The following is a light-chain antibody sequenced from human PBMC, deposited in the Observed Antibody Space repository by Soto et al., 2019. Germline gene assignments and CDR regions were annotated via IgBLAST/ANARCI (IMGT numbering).Light chain of an antibody. CDR2: GAS. CDR1: ESVDTN. V-gene: IGKV3-15*01. CDR3: QQYKNWPRT. J-gene: IGKJ1*01. Sequence: EIVLTQSPATLSVSPGERVTLSFGASESVDTNLAWYQQKPGQAPRLLIYGASTRATDMPGTFSGRGSGTEFTLTISSLQSEDFAVYYCQQYKNWPRTFGQGTRWIS.